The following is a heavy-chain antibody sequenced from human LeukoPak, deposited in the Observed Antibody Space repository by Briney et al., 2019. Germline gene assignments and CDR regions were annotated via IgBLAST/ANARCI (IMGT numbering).Heavy chain of an antibody. CDR2: FDPEDGET. CDR3: AGYYGSGSYYTWFDP. CDR1: VYTLTELS. V-gene: IGHV1-24*01. J-gene: IGHJ5*02. Sequence: ASVKVSCKVSVYTLTELSMHWVRQAPGKGLEWMGGFDPEDGETIYAQKFQGRVTMTEDTSTDTAYMELSSLRSEDTAVYYCAGYYGSGSYYTWFDPWGQGTLVTVSS. D-gene: IGHD3-10*01.